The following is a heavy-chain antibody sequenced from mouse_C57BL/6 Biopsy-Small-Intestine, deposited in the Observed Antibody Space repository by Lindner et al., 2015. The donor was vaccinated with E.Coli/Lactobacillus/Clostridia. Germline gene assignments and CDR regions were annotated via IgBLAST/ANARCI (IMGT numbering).Heavy chain of an antibody. J-gene: IGHJ4*01. Sequence: VQLQESGPELVKPGTSLKMSCKASGYTFTSYWINWVKQRPGQGLERIGKIFPSNSNSNYNENFKTKATLTVDTSSSTAYMQLSSLTSDDSAVYYCARQGAYYPFAMDYWGQGTSVTVSS. D-gene: IGHD2-10*01. V-gene: IGHV1S61*01. CDR1: GYTFTSYW. CDR2: IFPSNSNS. CDR3: ARQGAYYPFAMDY.